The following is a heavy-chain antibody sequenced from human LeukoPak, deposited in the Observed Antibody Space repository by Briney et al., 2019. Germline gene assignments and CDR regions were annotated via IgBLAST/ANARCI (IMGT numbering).Heavy chain of an antibody. D-gene: IGHD5-18*01. V-gene: IGHV3-23*01. Sequence: PGGSLRLSCAASGFTFSSYAMSWVRQAPGKGLEWVSTISGSGGSTYYADSVKGRFTISRDNSKNTLYLQMNSLRAEDTAVYYCAKARYSYGYRMADYWGQGTLVTVSS. CDR3: AKARYSYGYRMADY. CDR1: GFTFSSYA. CDR2: ISGSGGST. J-gene: IGHJ4*02.